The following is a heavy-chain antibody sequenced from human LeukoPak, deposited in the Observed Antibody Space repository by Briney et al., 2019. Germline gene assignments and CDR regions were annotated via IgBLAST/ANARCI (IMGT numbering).Heavy chain of an antibody. CDR2: IYYRGST. CDR3: ARGLRYFDWLLSASWFDP. D-gene: IGHD3-9*01. J-gene: IGHJ5*02. V-gene: IGHV4-30-4*01. Sequence: PSQTLSLTCTVSGGSISSGDYYWSWIRQPPGKGLEWIGYIYYRGSTYYNPSLKSRVTISVDTSKNQFSLKLSSVTAADTAVYYCARGLRYFDWLLSASWFDPWGQGTLVTVSS. CDR1: GGSISSGDYY.